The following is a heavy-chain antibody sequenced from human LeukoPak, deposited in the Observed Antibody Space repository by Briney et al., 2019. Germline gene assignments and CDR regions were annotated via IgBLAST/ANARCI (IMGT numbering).Heavy chain of an antibody. J-gene: IGHJ4*02. CDR3: VTHSSSADY. D-gene: IGHD6-6*01. V-gene: IGHV3-48*04. Sequence: GGSLRLSCAASGFTFSSYWMSWVRQAPGKGLEWVSYITGSGSPIYYADFVKGRFTISRDNAKNSLSLQMNSLRADDTAIYFCVTHSSSADYWGQGTLVTVSS. CDR1: GFTFSSYW. CDR2: ITGSGSPI.